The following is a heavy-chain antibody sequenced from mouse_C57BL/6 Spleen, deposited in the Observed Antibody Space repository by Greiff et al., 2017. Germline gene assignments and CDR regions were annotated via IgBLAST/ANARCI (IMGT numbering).Heavy chain of an antibody. CDR2: IAPETGGT. Sequence: QVQLQQSGAELVRPGASVTLSCKASGYTFTDYEMHWVKQTPVHGLEWIGAIAPETGGTAYNQKFKGKAILTADKSSSTAYMELRSLTSEDSAVYYCTRDYYYGSSYVRYFDVWGTGTTVTVSS. CDR3: TRDYYYGSSYVRYFDV. J-gene: IGHJ1*03. CDR1: GYTFTDYE. V-gene: IGHV1-15*01. D-gene: IGHD1-1*01.